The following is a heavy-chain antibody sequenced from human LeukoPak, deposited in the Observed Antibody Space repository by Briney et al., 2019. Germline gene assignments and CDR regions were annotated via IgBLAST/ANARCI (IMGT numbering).Heavy chain of an antibody. CDR2: ITSSSNYI. D-gene: IGHD3-10*01. Sequence: GESLRLSCEAAGLTFSSHSMNWVRQAPGKGLEWVSSITSSSNYIHYADSVKGRFILSRDNAKNSLYLQMNSLRVEDTAIYYCARDHSFYDSGRGFDPWGQGTLATVSS. CDR1: GLTFSSHS. V-gene: IGHV3-21*01. J-gene: IGHJ5*02. CDR3: ARDHSFYDSGRGFDP.